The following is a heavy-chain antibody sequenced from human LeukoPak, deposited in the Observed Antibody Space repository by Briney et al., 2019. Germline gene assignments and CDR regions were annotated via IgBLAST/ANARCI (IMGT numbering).Heavy chain of an antibody. D-gene: IGHD1-14*01. J-gene: IGHJ4*02. CDR1: GGSIDY. CDR3: SRAGTGFNIPGAY. Sequence: SETLSLTCIVSGGSIDYYNWIRQPPGKGLEWIGVIYNHGRTEYNPSLKSRVTISLDTSNSQFSLKLTSVTAADTAVYYCSRAGTGFNIPGAYWGQGTLVTVSS. CDR2: IYNHGRT. V-gene: IGHV4-59*01.